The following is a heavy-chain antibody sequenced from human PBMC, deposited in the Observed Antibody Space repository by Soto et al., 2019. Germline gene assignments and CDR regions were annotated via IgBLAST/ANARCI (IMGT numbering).Heavy chain of an antibody. Sequence: ASVKVSCKASGYTFTSYGISWVRQAPGQGLEWMGWISAYNGNTNYAQKLQGRVTMTTDTSTSTAYMELRSLRSDDTAVYYCARDLMTVTKYYYYGMDVWGQGTTVTVSS. J-gene: IGHJ6*02. CDR1: GYTFTSYG. CDR3: ARDLMTVTKYYYYGMDV. V-gene: IGHV1-18*01. CDR2: ISAYNGNT. D-gene: IGHD4-17*01.